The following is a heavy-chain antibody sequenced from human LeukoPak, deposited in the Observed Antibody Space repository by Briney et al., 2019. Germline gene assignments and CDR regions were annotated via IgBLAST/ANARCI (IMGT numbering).Heavy chain of an antibody. D-gene: IGHD2-21*02. V-gene: IGHV1-3*01. CDR1: GYTFTNYV. CDR2: INAGNGDT. CDR3: VRDDCAADACYPGGY. J-gene: IGHJ4*02. Sequence: ASVKVSCKASGYTFTNYVVHWVRQAPGQRPEWMGYINAGNGDTKYSKNFQDRVTITRDTSASTAYMEVSSLTSEDTALYSCVRDDCAADACYPGGYWGQGTLATVSS.